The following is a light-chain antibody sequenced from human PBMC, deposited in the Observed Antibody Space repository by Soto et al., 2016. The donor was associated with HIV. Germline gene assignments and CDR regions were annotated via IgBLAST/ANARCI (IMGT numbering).Light chain of an antibody. Sequence: IQMTQSPSAMSASVGDRVTITCRTSQDISNYLAWFQQKPGKVPRRLIYGASSLQSGVPSRFSGSGSGTEFTLTINNLQPEDFTTYYCLQHKNYPLTFGGGTKVEV. CDR3: LQHKNYPLT. CDR2: GAS. V-gene: IGKV1-17*03. J-gene: IGKJ4*01. CDR1: QDISNY.